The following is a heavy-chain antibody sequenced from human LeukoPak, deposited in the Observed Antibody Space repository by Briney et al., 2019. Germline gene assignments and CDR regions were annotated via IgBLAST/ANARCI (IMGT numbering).Heavy chain of an antibody. CDR1: GGTFSSYA. V-gene: IGHV1-69*06. CDR2: IIPIFGTA. CDR3: AIPYSSSWYGDY. Sequence: SVKVSCKASGGTFSSYAISWVRPAPGQGLGWMGGIIPIFGTANYAHEFQGRGTITADKATSTDYMELSSLRSEDTAVYYCAIPYSSSWYGDYWGQGTLVTVSS. J-gene: IGHJ4*02. D-gene: IGHD6-13*01.